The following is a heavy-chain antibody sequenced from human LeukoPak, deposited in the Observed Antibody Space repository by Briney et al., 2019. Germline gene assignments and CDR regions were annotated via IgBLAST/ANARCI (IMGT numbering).Heavy chain of an antibody. Sequence: ASVTVSCKASGYTFTSYYMHWVRQAPGQGLEWMGTINPSGGSTSYAQKFQGRVTMTRDTSTSTVYMELSSLRSEDTAVYYCARDHNFRDYYDSSAYLNWLDPWGQGTLVTVSS. V-gene: IGHV1-46*01. J-gene: IGHJ5*02. D-gene: IGHD3-22*01. CDR2: INPSGGST. CDR3: ARDHNFRDYYDSSAYLNWLDP. CDR1: GYTFTSYY.